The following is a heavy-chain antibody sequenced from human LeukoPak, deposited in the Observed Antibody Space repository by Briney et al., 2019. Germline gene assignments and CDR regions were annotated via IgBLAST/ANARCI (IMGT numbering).Heavy chain of an antibody. CDR1: GYSISSGYY. V-gene: IGHV4-38-2*02. D-gene: IGHD3-22*01. Sequence: SETLSLTCTVSGYSISSGYYWGWIRQPPGRGLEWIGSIYYSGSTYYNPSLKSRVTISVDTSKNQFSLKLSSVTAADTAVYYCAVNLRDSSGYLYRYFDYWGQGTLVTVSS. J-gene: IGHJ4*02. CDR2: IYYSGST. CDR3: AVNLRDSSGYLYRYFDY.